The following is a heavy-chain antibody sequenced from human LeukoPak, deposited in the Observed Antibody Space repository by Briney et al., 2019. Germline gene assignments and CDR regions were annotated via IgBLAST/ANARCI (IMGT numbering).Heavy chain of an antibody. J-gene: IGHJ5*02. CDR2: IYHSGST. V-gene: IGHV4-38-2*02. CDR1: GYSISSGYY. D-gene: IGHD4-11*01. CDR3: ARGTTTVTNWFDP. Sequence: SETLSLTCTVSGYSISSGYYWGWIRQPPGKGLEWIGSIYHSGSTYYNPSLKSRVTISVDSSKNPFSLKLSSVTAADTAVYYCARGTTTVTNWFDPWGQGTLVTVSS.